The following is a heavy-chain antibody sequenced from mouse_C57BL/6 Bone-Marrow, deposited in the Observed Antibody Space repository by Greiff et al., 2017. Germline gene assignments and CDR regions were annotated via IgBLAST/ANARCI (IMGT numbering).Heavy chain of an antibody. J-gene: IGHJ1*03. Sequence: QVQLQQPGAELVKPGASVKLSCKASGYTFTSYWMHWVKQRPGQGLEWIGMIHPNSGSTNYNEKFKSKATLTVDKSSSTAYMQLISLTSEDSAVYYCARSTTVVATNVDVGGTGTTVTV. V-gene: IGHV1-64*01. D-gene: IGHD1-1*01. CDR2: IHPNSGST. CDR3: ARSTTVVATNVDV. CDR1: GYTFTSYW.